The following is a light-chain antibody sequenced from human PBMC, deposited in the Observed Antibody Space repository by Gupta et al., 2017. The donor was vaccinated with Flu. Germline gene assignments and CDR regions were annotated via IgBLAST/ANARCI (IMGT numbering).Light chain of an antibody. CDR3: QQYNKWPPWA. CDR2: ATA. V-gene: IGKV3-15*01. CDR1: ESVGSE. Sequence: LMTHPPATLSVSPGERATLSCRASESVGSELTWYQQKPGQAPRLLIYATATRATGIPARFSGSGSGAEFTLTISSRQSEDFAVYYCQQYNKWPPWAFGLGTKVEIK. J-gene: IGKJ1*01.